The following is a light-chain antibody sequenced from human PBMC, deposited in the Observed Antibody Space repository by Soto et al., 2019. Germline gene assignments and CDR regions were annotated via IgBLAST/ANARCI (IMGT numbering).Light chain of an antibody. CDR2: SNN. V-gene: IGLV1-44*01. CDR1: SSNIGSNT. J-gene: IGLJ3*02. CDR3: AAWDDSLNGWV. Sequence: QSVLTQPPSASGTPGQRVTISCSGSSSNIGSNTVNWYQHLPGTASKLLIYSNNQRPSGVPDRFSGSKSGTSASLAISGLKSEDEADYYCAAWDDSLNGWVFGGGTKLTVL.